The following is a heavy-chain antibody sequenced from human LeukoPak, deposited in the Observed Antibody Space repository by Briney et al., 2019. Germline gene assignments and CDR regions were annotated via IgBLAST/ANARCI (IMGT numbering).Heavy chain of an antibody. Sequence: GGSLRLSCAASGFTFSSYSMNWVRQAPGKGLEWVSYISSSSSTIYYADSVKGRFTISRDNSKNTLYLQMNSLRAEDTAVYYCAKDGSSWGPPYYFDYWGQGTPVTVSS. V-gene: IGHV3-48*01. CDR1: GFTFSSYS. D-gene: IGHD6-13*01. J-gene: IGHJ4*02. CDR2: ISSSSSTI. CDR3: AKDGSSWGPPYYFDY.